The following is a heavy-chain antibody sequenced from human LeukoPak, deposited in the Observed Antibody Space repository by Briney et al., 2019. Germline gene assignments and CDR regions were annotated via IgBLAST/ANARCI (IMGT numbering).Heavy chain of an antibody. CDR1: GYTFTSYD. D-gene: IGHD3-10*01. J-gene: IGHJ3*02. CDR2: MNPNSGNT. V-gene: IGHV1-8*01. CDR3: ARGTLLLWFGGGWYAFDI. Sequence: LVASVKVSCKASGYTFTSYDINWVRQATGQGLEWMGWMNPNSGNTGYAQKFQGRVTMTRNTSISTAYMELSSLRSEDTAVYYCARGTLLLWFGGGWYAFDIWGQGTMVTVSS.